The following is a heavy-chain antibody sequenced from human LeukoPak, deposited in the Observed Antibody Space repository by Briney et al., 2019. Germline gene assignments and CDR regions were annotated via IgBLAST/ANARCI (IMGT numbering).Heavy chain of an antibody. Sequence: GGSLRLSCAASGFTFSSYAMSWVRQAPGKGLGWVANIKEDGSERFYVGSVRGRFTISRDNAKNSLYLQMNSLRAEDAAVYYCAKAPVTTCSGAYCYPFDYWGQGTLVTVSS. CDR1: GFTFSSYA. J-gene: IGHJ4*02. D-gene: IGHD2-15*01. CDR3: AKAPVTTCSGAYCYPFDY. V-gene: IGHV3-7*03. CDR2: IKEDGSER.